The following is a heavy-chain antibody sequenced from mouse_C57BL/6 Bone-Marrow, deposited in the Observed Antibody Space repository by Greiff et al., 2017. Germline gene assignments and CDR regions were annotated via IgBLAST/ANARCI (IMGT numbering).Heavy chain of an antibody. Sequence: EVQLQQSGPELVKPGASVKIPCKASGYTFTDYNMDWVKQSHGKSLEWIGDINPNNGGTIYNQKFKGKATLTVDKSASTAYMELRSLTSEDTAVSYCARSRLRLGFAYWGQGTLVTVSA. J-gene: IGHJ3*01. D-gene: IGHD3-2*02. V-gene: IGHV1-18*01. CDR1: GYTFTDYN. CDR3: ARSRLRLGFAY. CDR2: INPNNGGT.